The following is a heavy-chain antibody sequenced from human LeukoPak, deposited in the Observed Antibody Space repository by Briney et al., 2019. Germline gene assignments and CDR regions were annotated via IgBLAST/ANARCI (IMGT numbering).Heavy chain of an antibody. CDR3: ARVERMTNFDY. CDR2: IYYSGST. J-gene: IGHJ4*02. CDR1: GGSISSYY. V-gene: IGHV4-59*12. Sequence: SETLSLTCTVSGGSISSYYWSWIRQPPGKGLEWIGSIYYSGSTYYNPSLKSRVTISVDTSKNQFSLKLSSVTAADTAVYYCARVERMTNFDYWGQGTLVTVSS. D-gene: IGHD2-15*01.